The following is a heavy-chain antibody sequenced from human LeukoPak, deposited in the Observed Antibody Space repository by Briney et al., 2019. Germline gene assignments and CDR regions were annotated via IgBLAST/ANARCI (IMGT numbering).Heavy chain of an antibody. D-gene: IGHD3-22*01. V-gene: IGHV3-53*01. CDR2: IYSDGST. J-gene: IGHJ4*02. CDR1: GLTVSGNC. Sequence: GGSLRLSCVASGLTVSGNCISWVRQAPGKGLEWVSVIYSDGSTYYSDSVKGRFTISRDNSKNTLYLQMNSLRPEDTAVYYCARWGTCYYDSSGYFRHYYFDYWGQGTLVTVSS. CDR3: ARWGTCYYDSSGYFRHYYFDY.